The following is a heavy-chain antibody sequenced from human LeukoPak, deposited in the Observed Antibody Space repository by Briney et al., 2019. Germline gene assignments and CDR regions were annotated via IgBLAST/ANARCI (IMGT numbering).Heavy chain of an antibody. CDR3: ARAIRGWSIDY. D-gene: IGHD6-19*01. CDR2: IRGSGDNT. J-gene: IGHJ4*02. V-gene: IGHV3-23*01. Sequence: GGSLRLSCAASGFTFNNYAMSWVRQAPGKGLEWVSAIRGSGDNTYYADSVKGRFTISRDNSNNTLYLQMNSLRAEDTAVYYCARAIRGWSIDYWGQGTLVTVSS. CDR1: GFTFNNYA.